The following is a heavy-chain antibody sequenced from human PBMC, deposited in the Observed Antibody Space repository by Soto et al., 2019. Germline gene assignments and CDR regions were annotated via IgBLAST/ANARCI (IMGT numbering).Heavy chain of an antibody. Sequence: EVQLLESGGGLLQPGGSLRLSCAASGFTFSSYVMNWVRQAPGEGLEWVSTVSGGGDGTYYADSVKGRFTISRDDSKNTLYLQMNRLSAADTDVYFCARSGYCSTGKCSAFEYWAQGTLVTVSS. CDR2: VSGGGDGT. J-gene: IGHJ4*02. CDR1: GFTFSSYV. CDR3: ARSGYCSTGKCSAFEY. V-gene: IGHV3-23*01. D-gene: IGHD2-8*01.